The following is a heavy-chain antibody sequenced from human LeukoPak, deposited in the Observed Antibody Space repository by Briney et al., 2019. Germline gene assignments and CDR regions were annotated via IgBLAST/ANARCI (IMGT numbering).Heavy chain of an antibody. Sequence: GGSLRLSCAASGFTFDDYAMHWVRHAPGKGLEWGSGISWNGGSMDYADSVKGRFSTSRDNAKNSLYLQMNSLRVEDTALFYYAKQMGSSGYNDACDIWGQGTMVTVSS. CDR2: ISWNGGSM. V-gene: IGHV3-9*01. CDR3: AKQMGSSGYNDACDI. CDR1: GFTFDDYA. D-gene: IGHD3-22*01. J-gene: IGHJ3*02.